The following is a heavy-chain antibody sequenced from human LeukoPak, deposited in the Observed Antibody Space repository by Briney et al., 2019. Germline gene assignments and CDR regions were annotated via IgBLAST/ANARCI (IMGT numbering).Heavy chain of an antibody. CDR3: ARDETGGYFEN. J-gene: IGHJ4*02. CDR1: GFTFSSYG. Sequence: PGGSLRLSCAASGFTFSSYGMHWVRQAPGKGLEWVAAISYDGSNKYYADSVKGRFTISRDNAQKSLYLQMNSLRVEDTAVYYCARDETGGYFENWGQGTLVTVSS. CDR2: ISYDGSNK. V-gene: IGHV3-30*03. D-gene: IGHD3-10*01.